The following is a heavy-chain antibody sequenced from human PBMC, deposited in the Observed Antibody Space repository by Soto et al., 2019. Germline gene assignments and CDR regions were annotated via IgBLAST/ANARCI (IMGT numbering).Heavy chain of an antibody. CDR3: ARDNNWNYNYMDV. D-gene: IGHD1-7*01. CDR2: IKQDGSEK. J-gene: IGHJ6*03. Sequence: GGSLRLSCAASGFTFSSYWMSWVRQAPGKGLEWVANIKQDGSEKYYVDSVKGRFTISRDNAKNSLYLQMNSLRAEDTAVYYCARDNNWNYNYMDVWGKGTTVTVSS. CDR1: GFTFSSYW. V-gene: IGHV3-7*01.